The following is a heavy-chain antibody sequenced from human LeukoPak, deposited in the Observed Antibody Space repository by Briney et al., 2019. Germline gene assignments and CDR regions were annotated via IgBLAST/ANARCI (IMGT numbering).Heavy chain of an antibody. D-gene: IGHD5-18*01. Sequence: SETLSLTCAVSGYSISGGYYWGWIRQPPGKGLEWIGSIYHSGSTYYNPSLKSRVTISVDTSKNQFSLKLSSVTAADTAVYYCARHAAMATYYFDYWGQGTLVTVSS. J-gene: IGHJ4*02. CDR3: ARHAAMATYYFDY. V-gene: IGHV4-38-2*01. CDR2: IYHSGST. CDR1: GYSISGGYY.